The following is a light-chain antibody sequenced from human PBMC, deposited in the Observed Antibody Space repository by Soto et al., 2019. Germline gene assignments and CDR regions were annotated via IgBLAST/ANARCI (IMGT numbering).Light chain of an antibody. J-gene: IGKJ1*01. Sequence: EIVLTQSPGTLSLSPGERATLSCRASQSVTSNYLAWYQQKPGQAPRLLIYGASSRATGIPDRFSGSGSGTDFTLTISRLEPEDFAVYYCQQYAGSPWTFGQGTKVDNK. CDR3: QQYAGSPWT. CDR1: QSVTSNY. CDR2: GAS. V-gene: IGKV3-20*01.